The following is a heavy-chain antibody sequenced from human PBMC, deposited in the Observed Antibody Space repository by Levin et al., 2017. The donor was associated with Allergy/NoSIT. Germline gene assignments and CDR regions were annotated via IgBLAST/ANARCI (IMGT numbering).Heavy chain of an antibody. Sequence: PGGSLRLSCAVSGFTVSSNYMSWVRQAPGKGLEWVSVIYSGGSTYYADSVKGRFTISRDNSKNTLYLQMNSLRAEDTAVYYCARDQLTNYGADWGQGTLVTVSS. J-gene: IGHJ4*02. CDR1: GFTVSSNY. V-gene: IGHV3-53*01. CDR3: ARDQLTNYGAD. D-gene: IGHD2-2*01. CDR2: IYSGGST.